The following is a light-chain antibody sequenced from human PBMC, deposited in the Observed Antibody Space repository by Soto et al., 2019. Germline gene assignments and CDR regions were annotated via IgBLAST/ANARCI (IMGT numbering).Light chain of an antibody. CDR1: QSVGTY. Sequence: EIVLTQSPATLSLSPGERAILSCRASQSVGTYLAWYQQKPGQAPRLLIYDAFNRATGIPARFGGSGSGTDFTLTINSLEPEAFAVYYCQQRRNGTGNFGPGTKGDI. CDR3: QQRRNGTGN. V-gene: IGKV3-11*01. J-gene: IGKJ3*01. CDR2: DAF.